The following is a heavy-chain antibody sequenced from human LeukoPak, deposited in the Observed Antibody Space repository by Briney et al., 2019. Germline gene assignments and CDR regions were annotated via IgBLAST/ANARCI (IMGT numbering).Heavy chain of an antibody. V-gene: IGHV3-30*01. D-gene: IGHD3-10*01. CDR2: ISYDGTNK. CDR1: GFTFNNYA. CDR3: ARDYSSGSYPRIYFDY. J-gene: IGHJ4*02. Sequence: GGSLRLSCAASGFTFNNYAMYWVRQAPGKGLEWVALISYDGTNKYYADSVKGRLTISRDNSKSTLYVQMNSLRAEDTAVYYCARDYSSGSYPRIYFDYWGQGTLVTVSS.